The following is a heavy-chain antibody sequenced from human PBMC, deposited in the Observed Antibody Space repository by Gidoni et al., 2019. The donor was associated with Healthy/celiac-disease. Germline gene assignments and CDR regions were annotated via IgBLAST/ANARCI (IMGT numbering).Heavy chain of an antibody. V-gene: IGHV3-23*01. CDR2: ISGSGGST. D-gene: IGHD1-26*01. Sequence: EVQLLESGGGLVQPGGPLRLSCAASGFTFSRYAMSWVRQAPGKGLEWVSAISGSGGSTYYADSVKGRFTISRDNSKNTLYLQMNSLRAEDTAVYYCAKARGSYFSAGEVNFDYWGQGTLVTVSS. CDR1: GFTFSRYA. J-gene: IGHJ4*02. CDR3: AKARGSYFSAGEVNFDY.